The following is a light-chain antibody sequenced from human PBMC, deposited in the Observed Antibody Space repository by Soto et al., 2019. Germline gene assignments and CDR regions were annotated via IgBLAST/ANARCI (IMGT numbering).Light chain of an antibody. CDR1: QSIINNY. CDR3: HQYGSSPPYT. J-gene: IGKJ2*01. CDR2: GSS. V-gene: IGKV3-20*01. Sequence: EVVLTQSPGTLSLSPGEIATLSCRASQSIINNYLAWYQQRPGQAPRLLIYGSSDRATGIPGRFSGSGSGTDFTLTISRLEPEDFAVYYCHQYGSSPPYTFGKGTKVEI.